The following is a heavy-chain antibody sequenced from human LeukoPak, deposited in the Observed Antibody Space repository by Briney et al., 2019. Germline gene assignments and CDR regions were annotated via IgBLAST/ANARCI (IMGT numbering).Heavy chain of an antibody. CDR3: ARGNYYDSRTYYRAFDI. CDR2: IYYSGST. V-gene: IGHV4-59*01. Sequence: SETLSLTCTVSGGSISSYYWSWIRQPPGKGLEWIGYIYYSGSTIYNPSLKSRVTISVDTSKNQFSLKLSSVTAADTAVYYCARGNYYDSRTYYRAFDIWGQGTMVTVSS. CDR1: GGSISSYY. D-gene: IGHD3-22*01. J-gene: IGHJ3*02.